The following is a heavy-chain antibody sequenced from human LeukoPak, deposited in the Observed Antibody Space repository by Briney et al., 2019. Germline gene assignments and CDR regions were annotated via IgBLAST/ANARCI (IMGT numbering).Heavy chain of an antibody. CDR2: IWYGGSNK. CDR3: ARDPIAAAGTPNGFQH. V-gene: IGHV3-33*08. D-gene: IGHD6-13*01. J-gene: IGHJ1*01. Sequence: GGSLRLSYAASGFTFSSYGMHWVRQAPGKGLEWVAVIWYGGSNKYYADSVKGRFTISRDNAKNSLYLQMNSLRAEDTAVYYCARDPIAAAGTPNGFQHWGQGTLVTVSS. CDR1: GFTFSSYG.